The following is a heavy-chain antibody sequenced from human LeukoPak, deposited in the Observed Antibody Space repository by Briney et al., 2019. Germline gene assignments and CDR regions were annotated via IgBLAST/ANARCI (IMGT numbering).Heavy chain of an antibody. D-gene: IGHD2-8*01. CDR1: GFTFSIYG. V-gene: IGHV3-33*01. J-gene: IGHJ4*02. Sequence: GTSLRLSCEASGFTFSIYGMHWVRQAPGKGLEWVAVIWYDGSSQYYADSVEGRFTISRDNSKNTLSLQMNSLRAEDTAVYYCARSTYGANGVVGSWGQGTLVTVSS. CDR2: IWYDGSSQ. CDR3: ARSTYGANGVVGS.